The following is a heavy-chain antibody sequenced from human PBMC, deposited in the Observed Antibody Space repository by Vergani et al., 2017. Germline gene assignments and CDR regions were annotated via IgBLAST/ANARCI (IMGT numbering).Heavy chain of an antibody. V-gene: IGHV3-23*01. Sequence: EVQLLESGGNLIQPGGSLRLSCGASGFTFSSYAMTWVRLAPGKGLQWVSAISGSGGNTFSTDSVKGRFTISRDNSKDTLYLQMNSLRVEDTAIYYCAKARDPNCKGGNCYSYYYCLDLWGQGTTVTVSS. CDR1: GFTFSSYA. CDR2: ISGSGGNT. CDR3: AKARDPNCKGGNCYSYYYCLDL. D-gene: IGHD2-21*01. J-gene: IGHJ6*02.